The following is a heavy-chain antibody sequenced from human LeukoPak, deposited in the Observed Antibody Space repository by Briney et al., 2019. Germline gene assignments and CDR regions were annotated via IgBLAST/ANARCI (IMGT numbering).Heavy chain of an antibody. V-gene: IGHV1-2*02. CDR1: GYTFTGYY. CDR3: ARRTPASDDAFDI. D-gene: IGHD2-15*01. J-gene: IGHJ3*02. Sequence: GASVKVSCKASGYTFTGYYMHWVRQAPGQGLEWMGWINPNSGGTNYAQKFQGRVTMTRDTSISTAYMELSRLRSDDTAVYYCARRTPASDDAFDIWGQGTMVTVSS. CDR2: INPNSGGT.